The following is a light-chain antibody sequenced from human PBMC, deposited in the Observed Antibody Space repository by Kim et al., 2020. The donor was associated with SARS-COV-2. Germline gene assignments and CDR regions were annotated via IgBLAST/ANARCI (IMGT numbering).Light chain of an antibody. CDR2: QDN. V-gene: IGLV3-1*01. J-gene: IGLJ1*01. CDR1: KLGDKY. CDR3: QAWDSSTHTYV. Sequence: SYELTQPPSVSVSPGQTASITCSGYKLGDKYVSWYQQKPGQSPVVVIYQDNQWPSGIPERFSGSNSGNTATLTISGTQAMDEADYYCQAWDSSTHTYV.